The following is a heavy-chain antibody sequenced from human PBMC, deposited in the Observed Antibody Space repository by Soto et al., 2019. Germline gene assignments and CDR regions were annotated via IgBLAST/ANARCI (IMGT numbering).Heavy chain of an antibody. CDR2: IYYSGST. D-gene: IGHD3-10*01. CDR3: AGSIREGFGFDP. J-gene: IGHJ5*02. CDR1: GGSISSSTYY. Sequence: ASETLSLTCTVSGGSISSSTYYWGWIRQPPGKGLEWIGSIYYSGSTYYNPSLKSRVTISVDTSKNQFSLKLTTVTAADTAVYYCAGSIREGFGFDPWGQGSLVTVSS. V-gene: IGHV4-39*07.